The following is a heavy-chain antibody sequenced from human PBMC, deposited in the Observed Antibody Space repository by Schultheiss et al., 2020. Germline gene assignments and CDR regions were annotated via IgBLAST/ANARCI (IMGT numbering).Heavy chain of an antibody. Sequence: GGSLRLSCAASGFTFSSYGMHWVRQAPGKGLEWVAVISYDGSNKYYADSVKGRFTISRDNAKNSLYLQMNSLRAEDTAVYYCARDFPGTVTIGYWGQGTLVTVSS. J-gene: IGHJ4*02. CDR3: ARDFPGTVTIGY. D-gene: IGHD4-17*01. V-gene: IGHV3-30*03. CDR2: ISYDGSNK. CDR1: GFTFSSYG.